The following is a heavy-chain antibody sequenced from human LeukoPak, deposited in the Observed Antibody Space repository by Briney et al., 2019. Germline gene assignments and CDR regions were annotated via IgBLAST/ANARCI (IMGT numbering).Heavy chain of an antibody. CDR3: VRGPYGSSISNWFDP. Sequence: TSETLSLTCSVSGGSITGYSWSWIRQTPGKGLEWIGYIYYNGDTHYNPSLNSRLSMSVDTPNKQFSLNLRSVTAADTAVYYCVRGPYGSSISNWFDPWGQGLLVTVSS. J-gene: IGHJ5*02. V-gene: IGHV4-59*01. D-gene: IGHD3-10*01. CDR1: GGSITGYS. CDR2: IYYNGDT.